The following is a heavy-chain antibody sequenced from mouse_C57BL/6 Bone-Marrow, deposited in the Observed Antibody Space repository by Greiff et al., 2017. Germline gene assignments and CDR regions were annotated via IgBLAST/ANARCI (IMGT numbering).Heavy chain of an antibody. D-gene: IGHD1-1*01. V-gene: IGHV5-6*02. CDR3: ARRDYYGSSQYYYAMDY. Sequence: EVKLVESGGYLVKPGGSLKLSCAASGFTFSSYGMSWVRQTPDKRLEWVATISSGGSYTYYPDSVKGRFTISRDNAKNTLYLQMSSLKSEDTAMYYCARRDYYGSSQYYYAMDYWGQGTSVTVSS. CDR2: ISSGGSYT. J-gene: IGHJ4*01. CDR1: GFTFSSYG.